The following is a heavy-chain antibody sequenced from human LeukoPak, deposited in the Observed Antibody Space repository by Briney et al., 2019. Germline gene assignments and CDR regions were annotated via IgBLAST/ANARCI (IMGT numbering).Heavy chain of an antibody. CDR2: TYYRSKWYN. Sequence: SQTLSLTCAISGDSVSSNSAAWNWIRQSPSRGLEWLVRTYYRSKWYNDYAVSVKSRITINPDTSKNQFSLQLNSVTPEDTAVYYCAREYGIAVAGTPFDYWGQGTLVTVSS. V-gene: IGHV6-1*01. J-gene: IGHJ4*02. CDR1: GDSVSSNSAA. D-gene: IGHD6-19*01. CDR3: AREYGIAVAGTPFDY.